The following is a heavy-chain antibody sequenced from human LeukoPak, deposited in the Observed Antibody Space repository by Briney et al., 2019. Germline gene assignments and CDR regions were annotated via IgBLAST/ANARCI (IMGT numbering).Heavy chain of an antibody. J-gene: IGHJ6*03. CDR2: ISGSGGST. V-gene: IGHV3-23*01. D-gene: IGHD3-10*01. CDR3: ARSNRYPVFRGVISRRYYMDV. Sequence: PGGSLRLSCAASGFSFSTYGMSWVRQAPGKGLEWVSAISGSGGSTYYADSVKGRFTISRDNSKNTLYLQMNSLRAEDTAVYYCARSNRYPVFRGVISRRYYMDVWGKGTTVTISS. CDR1: GFSFSTYG.